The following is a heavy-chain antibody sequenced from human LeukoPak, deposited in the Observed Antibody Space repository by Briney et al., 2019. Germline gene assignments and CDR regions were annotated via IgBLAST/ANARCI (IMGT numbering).Heavy chain of an antibody. J-gene: IGHJ4*02. D-gene: IGHD2-2*01. Sequence: ASVKVSCKASGYIFTSYGISWVRQAPGQGLEWMGWISAYNGNTNYAQKLQGRVTMTTDTSTSTAYMELRSLRSDDTAVYYCARDRRNVVVPAVAFDYWGQGTLVTVSS. CDR3: ARDRRNVVVPAVAFDY. V-gene: IGHV1-18*04. CDR1: GYIFTSYG. CDR2: ISAYNGNT.